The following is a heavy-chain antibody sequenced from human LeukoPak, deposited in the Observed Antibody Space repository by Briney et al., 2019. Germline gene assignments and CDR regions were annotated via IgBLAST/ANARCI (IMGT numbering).Heavy chain of an antibody. D-gene: IGHD1-26*01. J-gene: IGHJ3*02. CDR1: GFTISDYY. V-gene: IGHV3-11*06. CDR3: ARPRGGAYAGAFDI. Sequence: GGSLRLSCAASGFTISDYYMSWIRQAPGKGLEWVSYISSSSSYTNYADSVKGRFTISRDNAKDSLYLQMNSLRAEDTAVYYCARPRGGAYAGAFDIWGQGTMVTVSS. CDR2: ISSSSSYT.